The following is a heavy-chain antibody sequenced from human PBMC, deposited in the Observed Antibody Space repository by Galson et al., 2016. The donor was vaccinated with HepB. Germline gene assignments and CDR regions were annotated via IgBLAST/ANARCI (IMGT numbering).Heavy chain of an antibody. V-gene: IGHV1-69*13. D-gene: IGHD1-26*01. Sequence: SVKVSCKASGGTFNRYAITWVRKAPGQGLEWMGGIIPMFGTAKHAQKFQGRVTITADESTSTAYMELSSLRSEDTAMYYCARAGVIVGATTGGFDYWGQGTLVTVSP. CDR3: ARAGVIVGATTGGFDY. CDR1: GGTFNRYA. CDR2: IIPMFGTA. J-gene: IGHJ4*02.